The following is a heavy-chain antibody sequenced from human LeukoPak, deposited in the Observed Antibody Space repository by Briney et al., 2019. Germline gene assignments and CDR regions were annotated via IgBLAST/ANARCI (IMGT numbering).Heavy chain of an antibody. Sequence: GGSLRLSCAASGFTLSNYWMTWVRQAPGKGLEWVDNIKQDASETWYVDSVKGRFTISRDNAKNSLYLQMNSLRAEDTAVYYCVRDTGGSGSYPDYWGQGTLVTVSS. V-gene: IGHV3-7*01. CDR1: GFTLSNYW. CDR2: IKQDASET. CDR3: VRDTGGSGSYPDY. D-gene: IGHD1-26*01. J-gene: IGHJ4*02.